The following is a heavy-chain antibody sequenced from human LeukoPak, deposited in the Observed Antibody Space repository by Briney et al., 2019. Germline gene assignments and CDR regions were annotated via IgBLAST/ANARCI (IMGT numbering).Heavy chain of an antibody. J-gene: IGHJ3*02. D-gene: IGHD4-17*01. V-gene: IGHV3-23*01. Sequence: PGGSLRLSCAASGFTFSSYAMSWVRQAPGKGLEWVSAISGSGGSTYYADSVKGRFTISRDNAKNSLYLQMNSLRAEDTAVYYCASLLLTTVKVDAFDIWGQGTMVTVSS. CDR3: ASLLLTTVKVDAFDI. CDR2: ISGSGGST. CDR1: GFTFSSYA.